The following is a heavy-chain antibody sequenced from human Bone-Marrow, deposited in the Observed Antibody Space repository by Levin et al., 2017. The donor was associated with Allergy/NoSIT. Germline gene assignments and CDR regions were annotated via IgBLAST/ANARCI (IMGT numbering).Heavy chain of an antibody. Sequence: GESLKISCAASGFTFSSYGMHWVRQAPGKGLEWVAVISYDGSNKYYADSVKGRFTISRDNSKNTLYLQMNSLRAEDTAVYYCAKVPYSSSWDAYYYYGMDVWGQGTTVTVSS. CDR3: AKVPYSSSWDAYYYYGMDV. CDR1: GFTFSSYG. CDR2: ISYDGSNK. V-gene: IGHV3-30*18. D-gene: IGHD6-13*01. J-gene: IGHJ6*02.